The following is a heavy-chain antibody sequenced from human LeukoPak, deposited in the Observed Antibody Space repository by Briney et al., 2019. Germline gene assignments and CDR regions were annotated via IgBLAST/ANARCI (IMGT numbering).Heavy chain of an antibody. Sequence: GGSLRLSCAASGFTFNKYAMHWVRQAPGKGLEWVAYIRSDGSTEYYADSVKGRFTISRDDSKNTLYLQMNSLRAEDTAVYYCAREDSSGWYAYYWGQGTLVTVSS. V-gene: IGHV3-30*02. CDR1: GFTFNKYA. CDR3: AREDSSGWYAYY. CDR2: IRSDGSTE. D-gene: IGHD6-13*01. J-gene: IGHJ4*02.